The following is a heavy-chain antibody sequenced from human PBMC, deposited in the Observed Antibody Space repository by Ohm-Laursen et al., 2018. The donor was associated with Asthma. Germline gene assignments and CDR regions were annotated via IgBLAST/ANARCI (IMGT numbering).Heavy chain of an antibody. V-gene: IGHV3-23*01. Sequence: SLRLSCAASGFTFSSYAMSWVRQAPGKGLEWVSAISGSGGSTYYADSVKGRFTISRDNSKNTLYLQMNSLRAEDTAVYYCAKNMANYYDSSGYYAFDYWGQGTLVTVSS. CDR2: ISGSGGST. CDR1: GFTFSSYA. J-gene: IGHJ4*02. D-gene: IGHD3-22*01. CDR3: AKNMANYYDSSGYYAFDY.